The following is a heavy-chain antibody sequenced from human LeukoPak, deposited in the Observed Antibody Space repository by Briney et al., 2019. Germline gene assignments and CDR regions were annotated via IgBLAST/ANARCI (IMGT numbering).Heavy chain of an antibody. D-gene: IGHD6-13*01. V-gene: IGHV4-39*01. CDR2: IYYTGIT. CDR3: ARHSSRDAFDI. CDR1: GGSISTTSYY. J-gene: IGHJ3*02. Sequence: SEALSLTCTVSGGSISTTSYYWGWIRQPPGKGLEWIGSIYYTGITFYNASLKSRVTISVDTSENQFSLDLTSVTAADTALYYCARHSSRDAFDIWGQGTMVTVSS.